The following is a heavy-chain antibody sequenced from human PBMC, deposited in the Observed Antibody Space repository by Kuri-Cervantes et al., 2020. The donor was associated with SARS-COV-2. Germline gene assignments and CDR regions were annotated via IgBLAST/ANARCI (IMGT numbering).Heavy chain of an antibody. V-gene: IGHV4-4*07. J-gene: IGHJ5*02. CDR1: GDSISNYY. D-gene: IGHD1-26*01. CDR2: YYNSGNT. Sequence: GSLRLSCTVSGDSISNYYWSWIRQPAGKGLEWIGRYYNSGNTNYSPSLKSRVTMSLDTSKNQFSLKLSSVTAADTAVYYCARDKGSGSYRWFDPWGQGTLVTVSS. CDR3: ARDKGSGSYRWFDP.